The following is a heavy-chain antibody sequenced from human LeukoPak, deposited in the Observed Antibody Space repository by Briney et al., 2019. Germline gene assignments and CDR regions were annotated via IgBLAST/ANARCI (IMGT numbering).Heavy chain of an antibody. D-gene: IGHD3-3*01. Sequence: PGGSLRLSCAASGFTFSSYWMSWVRQAPGKGLEWVANIKQDGSEKYYVGSVKGRFTISRDNAKNSLYLQMNSLRAEDTAVYYCAGPSTYYDFWSGLNWGQGTLVTVSS. J-gene: IGHJ4*02. CDR3: AGPSTYYDFWSGLN. CDR2: IKQDGSEK. V-gene: IGHV3-7*01. CDR1: GFTFSSYW.